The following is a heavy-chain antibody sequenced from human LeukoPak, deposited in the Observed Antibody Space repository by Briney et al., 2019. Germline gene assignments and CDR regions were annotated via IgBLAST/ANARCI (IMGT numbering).Heavy chain of an antibody. CDR1: GYTFTSYG. D-gene: IGHD3-10*01. V-gene: IGHV1-18*01. Sequence: ASVKVSCKASGYTFTSYGISWVRQAPGQGVEWMGWISAYNGNTNYAQKLQGRVTMTTDTSTSTAYMELRSLRSDDTAVYYCATRMMVRGANDAFDIWGQGTMVTVSS. CDR2: ISAYNGNT. J-gene: IGHJ3*02. CDR3: ATRMMVRGANDAFDI.